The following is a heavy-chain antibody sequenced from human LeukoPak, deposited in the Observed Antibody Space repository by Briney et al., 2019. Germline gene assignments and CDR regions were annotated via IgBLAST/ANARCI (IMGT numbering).Heavy chain of an antibody. CDR2: ISGSGGST. Sequence: GGSLRLSCAASGFTFSSYAMSWVRQAPGKGLEWVSAISGSGGSTYYADSVKGRFTISRDNSKNTLYLQMNSLRAEDTAVHYCVKDRENYGDYDYWGQGTLVTVSS. V-gene: IGHV3-23*01. D-gene: IGHD4-17*01. CDR3: VKDRENYGDYDY. CDR1: GFTFSSYA. J-gene: IGHJ4*02.